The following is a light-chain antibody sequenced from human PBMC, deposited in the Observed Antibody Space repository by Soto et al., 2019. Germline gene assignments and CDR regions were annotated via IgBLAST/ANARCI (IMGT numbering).Light chain of an antibody. J-gene: IGKJ3*01. CDR3: QQANSFPFA. CDR1: QDIHTW. Sequence: DIQMTQSPSSVSASVGDRVTMTCRASQDIHTWLAWYQQKPGKAPKLLISGASSLESGVPARFSGRGSGTDFTLTISNLQPGDVATYFCQQANSFPFAFGPGTKVDIK. CDR2: GAS. V-gene: IGKV1-12*01.